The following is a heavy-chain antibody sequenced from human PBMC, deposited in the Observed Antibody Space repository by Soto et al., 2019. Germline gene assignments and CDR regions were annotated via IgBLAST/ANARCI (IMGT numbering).Heavy chain of an antibody. CDR1: GFTFRDSD. CDR3: AKMSSENYYDPVFS. J-gene: IGHJ4*02. CDR2: ISSSGNII. Sequence: ESGGGLVKTGGSLRIVCEASGFTFRDSDMSWVRQAPGKGLEWVSYISSSGNIIYYADSVKGRFTISRDNAKNSVYLPMNSLRAEDTALYFCAKMSSENYYDPVFSWGQGTLVTVSS. D-gene: IGHD3-22*01. V-gene: IGHV3-11*01.